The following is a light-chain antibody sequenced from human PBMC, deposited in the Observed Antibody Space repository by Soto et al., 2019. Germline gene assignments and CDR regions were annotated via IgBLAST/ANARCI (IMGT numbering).Light chain of an antibody. CDR3: QSYDSSLSAVV. CDR2: DIA. Sequence: QSVLTQPTSVSGAPGQRVTISCTGSISNIAAGYDVHWYQQLPETAPKLLIYDIANRPSGVPDRFSGSTSGTSASLAITGLQAEDEADYYCQSYDSSLSAVVFGGGTKLTVL. V-gene: IGLV1-40*01. J-gene: IGLJ3*02. CDR1: ISNIAAGYD.